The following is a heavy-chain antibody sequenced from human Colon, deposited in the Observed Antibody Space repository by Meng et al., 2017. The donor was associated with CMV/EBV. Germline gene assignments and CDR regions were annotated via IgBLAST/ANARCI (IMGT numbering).Heavy chain of an antibody. J-gene: IGHJ6*02. CDR3: ARERGGYGSYSYYYYGMDV. Sequence: GESLKISCAASGFTFSSYEMNWVRQAPGKGLEWISYITGSGRSIFYGDSVKSRFTISRDNAKNSLFLQMNSLRAEDTAVYYCARERGGYGSYSYYYYGMDVWGQGTTVTVSS. D-gene: IGHD1-26*01. V-gene: IGHV3-48*03. CDR1: GFTFSSYE. CDR2: ITGSGRSI.